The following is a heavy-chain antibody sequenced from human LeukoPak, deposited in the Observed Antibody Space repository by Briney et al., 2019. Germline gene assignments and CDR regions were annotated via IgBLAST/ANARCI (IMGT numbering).Heavy chain of an antibody. CDR1: GGSISSSSYY. J-gene: IGHJ4*02. CDR3: ARDGGYCTNGVCYSFDY. CDR2: IYYSGST. Sequence: SETLSLTCTVSGGSISSSSYYWGWIRQPPGKGLEWIGYIYYSGSTNYNPSLKSRVTISVDTSKNQFSLNLSSVTAADTAVYYCARDGGYCTNGVCYSFDYWGQGTLVTVSS. D-gene: IGHD2-8*01. V-gene: IGHV4-61*01.